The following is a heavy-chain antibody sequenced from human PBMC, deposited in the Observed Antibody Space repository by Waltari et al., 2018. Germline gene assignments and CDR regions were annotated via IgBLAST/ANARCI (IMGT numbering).Heavy chain of an antibody. CDR3: AKVQASSGGSGSFDY. D-gene: IGHD6-19*01. CDR1: GFTFSSYA. CDR2: ISGSGGST. J-gene: IGHJ4*02. V-gene: IGHV3-23*01. Sequence: EVQLLESGGGLVQPGGSLRLSCAASGFTFSSYAMSLVRQAPGKGLEWVSAISGSGGSTYYADSVKGRFTISRDNSKNTLYLQMNSLRAEDTAVYYCAKVQASSGGSGSFDYWGQGTLVTVSS.